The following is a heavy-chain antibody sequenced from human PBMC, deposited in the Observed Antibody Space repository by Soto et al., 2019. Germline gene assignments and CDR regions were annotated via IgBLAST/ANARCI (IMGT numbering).Heavy chain of an antibody. V-gene: IGHV3-74*01. Sequence: GGSLRLSCEASGFIFTNFWMHWVRQVPGKGLVWVSRIDTSGSSTSYADSVKGRFTISRDNAKNTVSLQMNSLRAEDTAVYYCAKVSTEGVRYFDWLFPFDYWGQGTLVTVSS. J-gene: IGHJ4*02. CDR2: IDTSGSST. CDR1: GFIFTNFW. D-gene: IGHD3-9*01. CDR3: AKVSTEGVRYFDWLFPFDY.